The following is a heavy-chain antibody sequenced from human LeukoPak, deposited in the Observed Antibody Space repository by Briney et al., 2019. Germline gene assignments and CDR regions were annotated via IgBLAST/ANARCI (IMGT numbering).Heavy chain of an antibody. Sequence: GESLKISCKVEGYSFTTYWIGWVRQMPGKDLEWMGIIYPGDSNTKYNPSFQGQVIISADKSTSTAYLQWSSLKASDTAMYYCARGYDAFDIWGQGTMVTVSS. V-gene: IGHV5-51*01. CDR2: IYPGDSNT. J-gene: IGHJ3*02. CDR3: ARGYDAFDI. CDR1: GYSFTTYW. D-gene: IGHD6-13*01.